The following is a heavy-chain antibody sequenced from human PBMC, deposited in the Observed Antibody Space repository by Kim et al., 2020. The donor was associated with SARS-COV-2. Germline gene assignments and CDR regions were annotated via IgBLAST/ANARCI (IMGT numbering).Heavy chain of an antibody. D-gene: IGHD6-19*01. CDR1: GFTFSSYG. J-gene: IGHJ4*02. Sequence: GGSLRLSGAVSGFTFSSYGLHWVGQAPGKGREWGAVISYDGKNKYYGEAVKGRFTISRDNSKNTLDLQIHSLRVEDTAVYYCAKEDAVAVAGGFDCWGQGPLVTVS. CDR2: ISYDGKNK. V-gene: IGHV3-30*18. CDR3: AKEDAVAVAGGFDC.